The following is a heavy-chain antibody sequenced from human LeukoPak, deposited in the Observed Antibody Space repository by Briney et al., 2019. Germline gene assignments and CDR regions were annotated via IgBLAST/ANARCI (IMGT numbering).Heavy chain of an antibody. CDR2: ISYDGSSK. CDR1: GFSFSGCG. J-gene: IGHJ4*02. Sequence: PGGSLRLSCAASGFSFSGCGMHWVRQPPGKGLEWVAVISYDGSSKYYADSVQGRFTISRDNSKNTLYLQMNSLRADDTALYYCAKDSAYNWNYVDYWGQGTLVTVSS. CDR3: AKDSAYNWNYVDY. D-gene: IGHD1-20*01. V-gene: IGHV3-30*18.